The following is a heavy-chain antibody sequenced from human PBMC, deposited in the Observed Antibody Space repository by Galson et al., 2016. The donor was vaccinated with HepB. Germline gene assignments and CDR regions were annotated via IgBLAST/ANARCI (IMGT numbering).Heavy chain of an antibody. CDR2: ISYDGNNK. Sequence: SLRLSCAGSGFRFNSHAMHWVRQAPGRGLEWVAVISYDGNNKYYAASGKGRFTSSRDNSKNTMFLQMNSLKPEDTAVYYCATEPDWGAILTGPEFDYWGQGTLVTVSS. CDR3: ATEPDWGAILTGPEFDY. CDR1: GFRFNSHA. V-gene: IGHV3-30-3*01. D-gene: IGHD3-9*01. J-gene: IGHJ4*02.